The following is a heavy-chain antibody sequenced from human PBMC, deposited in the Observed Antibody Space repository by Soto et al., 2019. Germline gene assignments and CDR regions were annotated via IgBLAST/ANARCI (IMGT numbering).Heavy chain of an antibody. CDR2: INPAKGDA. J-gene: IGHJ4*02. Sequence: ASVKVSCKTSAYIFTSYPIHWVRQAPGQRLEWMGWINPAKGDAGSSQGLQGRVTFTSDASANTVHLELINLRSEDTAVYYCARKGYFGSGIYHFDSWGQGTLVTVSS. CDR1: AYIFTSYP. D-gene: IGHD3-10*01. V-gene: IGHV1-3*01. CDR3: ARKGYFGSGIYHFDS.